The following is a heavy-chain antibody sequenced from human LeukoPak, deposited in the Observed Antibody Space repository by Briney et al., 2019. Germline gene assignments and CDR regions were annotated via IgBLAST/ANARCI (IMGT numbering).Heavy chain of an antibody. J-gene: IGHJ4*02. D-gene: IGHD3-22*01. Sequence: GGSLRLSCAASGLSFSRYGMKWVRQAPGKGLEWLSYIRSSDSTTYYADSVKGRFTISRDNAKNSLYLQMDSLRVEDTAVYYCAKRADSSAHSFDYWGQGTLVTVSS. CDR3: AKRADSSAHSFDY. CDR2: IRSSDSTT. V-gene: IGHV3-48*04. CDR1: GLSFSRYG.